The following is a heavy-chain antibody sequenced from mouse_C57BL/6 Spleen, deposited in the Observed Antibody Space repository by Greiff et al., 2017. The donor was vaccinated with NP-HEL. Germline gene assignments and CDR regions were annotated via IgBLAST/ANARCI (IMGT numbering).Heavy chain of an antibody. CDR3: ALITTVVDYYFDY. CDR2: IYPRSGNT. D-gene: IGHD1-1*01. CDR1: GYTFTSYG. J-gene: IGHJ2*01. V-gene: IGHV1-81*01. Sequence: QVQLQQSGAELARPGASVKLSCKASGYTFTSYGISWVKQRTGQGLEWIGEIYPRSGNTYYNEKFKGKATLTADKSSSTAYMELRSLTSEDSAVYFCALITTVVDYYFDYWGQGTTLTVSS.